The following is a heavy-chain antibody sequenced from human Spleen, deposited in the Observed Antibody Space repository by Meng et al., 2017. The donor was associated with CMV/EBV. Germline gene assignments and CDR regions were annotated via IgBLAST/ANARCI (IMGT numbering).Heavy chain of an antibody. D-gene: IGHD3-22*01. CDR1: GFTFSNAW. J-gene: IGHJ4*02. CDR2: MKSKTDGGTT. V-gene: IGHV3-15*01. CDR3: TTDGYYYDSSGTAY. Sequence: GGSLRLSCAAAGFTFSNAWMSWVRQAPGKGLEWVGRMKSKTDGGTTDYAAPVKGRFTISRDDSKNTLYLQMNSLKTEDTAVYYCTTDGYYYDSSGTAYWGQGTLVTVSS.